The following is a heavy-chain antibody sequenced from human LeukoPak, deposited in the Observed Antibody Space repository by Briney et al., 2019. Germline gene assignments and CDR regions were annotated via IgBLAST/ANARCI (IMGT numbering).Heavy chain of an antibody. Sequence: SETLSLTCTVSGGSISSYYWSWIRQPAGKGLEWIGRIYTSGSTNYNPSLKSRVTMSVDTSKNQFSLKLSSVTAADTAVYYCAREGSSGWYGGPMNYWGQGTLVTVSS. D-gene: IGHD6-19*01. CDR2: IYTSGST. J-gene: IGHJ4*02. CDR1: GGSISSYY. V-gene: IGHV4-4*07. CDR3: AREGSSGWYGGPMNY.